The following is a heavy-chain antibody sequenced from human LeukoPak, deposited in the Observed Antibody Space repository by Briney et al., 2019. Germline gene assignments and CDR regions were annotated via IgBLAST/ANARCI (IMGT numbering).Heavy chain of an antibody. Sequence: GGSLRLSCAAPGFTFSSYWMHWVRQAPGKGLVWVSRINSDGSSTSYADSVKGRFTISRDNAKNTLYLQMNSLRAEDTAVYYCARTSRDHYGDYVPFDYWGQGTLVTVSS. D-gene: IGHD4-17*01. CDR1: GFTFSSYW. CDR2: INSDGSST. V-gene: IGHV3-74*01. J-gene: IGHJ4*02. CDR3: ARTSRDHYGDYVPFDY.